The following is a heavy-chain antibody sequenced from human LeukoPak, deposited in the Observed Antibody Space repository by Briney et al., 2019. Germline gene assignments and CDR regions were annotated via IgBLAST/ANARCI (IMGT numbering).Heavy chain of an antibody. J-gene: IGHJ4*02. D-gene: IGHD3-16*01. CDR2: IYYSGST. CDR3: ARAVITFGAAVAKGFDC. V-gene: IGHV4-59*01. CDR1: GGSFSTYY. Sequence: PETLCLTCTVSGGSFSTYYWSWIRQPPGKGLEWIGYIYYSGSTDYNPYLKSRVTMSLDTSKNQFSLNLNSVTAADTAVYYCARAVITFGAAVAKGFDCWGQGTLVTVSS.